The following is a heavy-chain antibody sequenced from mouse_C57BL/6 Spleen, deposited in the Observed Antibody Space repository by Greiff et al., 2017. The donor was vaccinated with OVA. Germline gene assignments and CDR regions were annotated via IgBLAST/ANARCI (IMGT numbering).Heavy chain of an antibody. CDR2: IDPEDGDT. CDR1: GFNINDYY. CDR3: ARGYYGSRGDYYAMDY. V-gene: IGHV14-2*01. D-gene: IGHD1-1*01. J-gene: IGHJ4*01. Sequence: VQLQQSGAELVKPGASVKLSCTASGFNINDYYMHWVKQRTEQGLEWIGRIDPEDGDTKYAPKFQGKATITADTSSNTAYLQLSSLTSEDTAVYYCARGYYGSRGDYYAMDYWGQGTSVTVSS.